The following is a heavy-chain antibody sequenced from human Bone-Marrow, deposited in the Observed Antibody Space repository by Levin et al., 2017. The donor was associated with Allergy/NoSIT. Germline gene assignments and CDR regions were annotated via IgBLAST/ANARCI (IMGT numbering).Heavy chain of an antibody. J-gene: IGHJ6*02. Sequence: SLKISCAASGFTFDDYAMHWVRQAPGKGLEWVSGISWNSGSIGYADSVKGRFTISRDNAKNSLYLQMNSLRAEDTALYYCAKDGHCSSTSCYQTVTTPDKRSYYDYGMDVWGQGTTVTVSS. CDR3: AKDGHCSSTSCYQTVTTPDKRSYYDYGMDV. D-gene: IGHD2-2*01. CDR2: ISWNSGSI. CDR1: GFTFDDYA. V-gene: IGHV3-9*01.